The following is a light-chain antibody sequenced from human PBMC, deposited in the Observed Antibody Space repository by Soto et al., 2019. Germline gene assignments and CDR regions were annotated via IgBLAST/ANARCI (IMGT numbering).Light chain of an antibody. CDR2: KDD. V-gene: IGLV6-57*02. CDR1: SGSIASNY. Sequence: NFMLTQPHSVSESPGKTVTISCTGSSGSIASNYVQWYQQRPGSAPTTVIYKDDQRPSGVPDRFSGSIDSSSNSASLTISGLKTEDGDDYYCQSYDSSNHVVFGGGTKVTGL. J-gene: IGLJ2*01. CDR3: QSYDSSNHVV.